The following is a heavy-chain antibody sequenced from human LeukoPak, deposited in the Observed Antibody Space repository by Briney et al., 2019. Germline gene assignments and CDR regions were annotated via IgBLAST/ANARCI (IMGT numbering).Heavy chain of an antibody. J-gene: IGHJ5*02. Sequence: SETLSLTCAVYGGSISGYYWSWIRQPPGKGLEWIGEINHSGSTNYNPSLKSRVTISVDTSKNQFSLKLSSVTAADTAVYYCARGRRYPQTWGQGTLVTVSS. CDR2: INHSGST. D-gene: IGHD3-16*02. CDR3: ARGRRYPQT. V-gene: IGHV4-34*01. CDR1: GGSISGYY.